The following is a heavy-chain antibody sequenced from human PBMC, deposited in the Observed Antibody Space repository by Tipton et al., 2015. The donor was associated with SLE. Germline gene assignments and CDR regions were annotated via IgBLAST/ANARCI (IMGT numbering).Heavy chain of an antibody. J-gene: IGHJ3*02. CDR3: ARVMTTVPSFDI. D-gene: IGHD3-22*01. V-gene: IGHV4-38-2*01. CDR2: IYHSGST. Sequence: TLSLTCAVSGYSISSGYYWGWIRPPPGKGLEWIGSIYHSGSTYYNPSLKSRVTISVDTSKNQFSLKLSSVTAADTAVYYCARVMTTVPSFDIWGQGTMVTVSS. CDR1: GYSISSGYY.